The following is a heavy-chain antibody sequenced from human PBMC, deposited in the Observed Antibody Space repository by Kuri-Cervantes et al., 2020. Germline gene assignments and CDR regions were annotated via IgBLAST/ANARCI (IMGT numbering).Heavy chain of an antibody. CDR1: GGSISSSSYY. V-gene: IGHV4-30-4*08. D-gene: IGHD3-22*01. CDR2: IYYSGST. CDR3: ARGYFDSSGYYFDY. Sequence: SETLSLTCSVSGGSISSSSYYWAWIRQPPGKGLEWIGYIYYSGSTYYNPSLKSRLTISVDTSKNQFSLKLSSVTAADTAVYYCARGYFDSSGYYFDYWGQGTLVTVSS. J-gene: IGHJ4*02.